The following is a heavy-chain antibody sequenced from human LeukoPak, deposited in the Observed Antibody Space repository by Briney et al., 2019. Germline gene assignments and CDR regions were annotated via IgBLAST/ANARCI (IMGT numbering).Heavy chain of an antibody. D-gene: IGHD3-10*01. V-gene: IGHV4-61*02. CDR1: GGSISSGSYY. CDR2: IYTSGST. Sequence: PSETLSLTCTVSGGSISSGSYYWSWIRQPAGKGLEWIGRIYTSGSTNYNPSLKSRVTISVDTSKNQFSLKLSSVTAADTAVYYCARLSELGYAFDIWGQGTMVTVSS. CDR3: ARLSELGYAFDI. J-gene: IGHJ3*02.